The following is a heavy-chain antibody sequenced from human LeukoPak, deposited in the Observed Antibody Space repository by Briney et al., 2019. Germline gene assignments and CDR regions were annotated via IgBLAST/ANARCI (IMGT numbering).Heavy chain of an antibody. D-gene: IGHD3-3*01. Sequence: GRSLRLSCAASGLTFSSYAMHWVRQAPGKGLEWVAVISYDGSNKYYADSVKGRFTISRDNSKNTLYLQMNSLRAEDTAVYYCAREAPVSGYLDAFDIWGQGTMVTVSS. V-gene: IGHV3-30*04. CDR2: ISYDGSNK. J-gene: IGHJ3*02. CDR1: GLTFSSYA. CDR3: AREAPVSGYLDAFDI.